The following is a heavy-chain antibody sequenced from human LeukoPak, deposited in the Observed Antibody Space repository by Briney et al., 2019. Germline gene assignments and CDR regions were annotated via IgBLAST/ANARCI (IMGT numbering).Heavy chain of an antibody. V-gene: IGHV4-59*12. D-gene: IGHD3-3*01. Sequence: PSETLSLTCTVSGGSISSYYWSWIRQPPRKGLEWIGYIYYSGSTNYNPSLKSRVTISVDTSKNQFSLKLSSVTAADTAVYYCARVRYDFWSGYYRGRFDYWGEGTLVTVSS. CDR3: ARVRYDFWSGYYRGRFDY. J-gene: IGHJ4*02. CDR1: GGSISSYY. CDR2: IYYSGST.